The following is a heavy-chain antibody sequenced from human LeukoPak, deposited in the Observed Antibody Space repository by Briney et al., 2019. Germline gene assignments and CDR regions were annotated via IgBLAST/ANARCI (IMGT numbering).Heavy chain of an antibody. CDR2: IIPIFGTA. CDR1: GGTFSSYA. CDR3: ARGPRYGDYLYS. D-gene: IGHD4-17*01. Sequence: ASVKVSCKASGGTFSSYAISWVRQAPGQGLEWMGGIIPIFGTANYAQKFQGRVTITADESTSTAYMELSSLRSEDTAVYYSARGPRYGDYLYSCGQGNLVTVSS. J-gene: IGHJ4*02. V-gene: IGHV1-69*13.